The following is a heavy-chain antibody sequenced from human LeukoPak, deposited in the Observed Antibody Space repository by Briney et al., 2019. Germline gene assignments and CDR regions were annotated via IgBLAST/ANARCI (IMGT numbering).Heavy chain of an antibody. CDR2: FTTTDSTI. J-gene: IGHJ5*02. D-gene: IGHD3-10*01. Sequence: AGGSLRLSCVASGLSFNFYSVNWVRQAPGKGLEWISYFTTTDSTIYYADSVKGRFTVSSDNSKNTLYLQMNSLRAEDTAVYYCAKDPSPLWFGELSQNWFDPWGQGTLVTVSS. CDR3: AKDPSPLWFGELSQNWFDP. CDR1: GLSFNFYS. V-gene: IGHV3-48*01.